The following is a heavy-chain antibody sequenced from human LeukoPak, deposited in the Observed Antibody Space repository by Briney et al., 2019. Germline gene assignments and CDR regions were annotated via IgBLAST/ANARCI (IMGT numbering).Heavy chain of an antibody. J-gene: IGHJ4*02. Sequence: PGGSLRLSCAASGFTFSSYGLSWVRQAPGKGLEWVSGITGSGGSTFYADSVKGRFTISGDDAKNTLYLQMNSLRAEDTAVYYCARVGDYGSGFDFWGQGTLVTVSS. D-gene: IGHD3-10*01. V-gene: IGHV3-23*01. CDR3: ARVGDYGSGFDF. CDR2: ITGSGGST. CDR1: GFTFSSYG.